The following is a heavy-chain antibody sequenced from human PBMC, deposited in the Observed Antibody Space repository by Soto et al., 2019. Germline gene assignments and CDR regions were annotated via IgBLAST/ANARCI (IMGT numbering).Heavy chain of an antibody. CDR1: GCTCSDYY. Sequence: WGTRRRSGAAAGCTCSDYYMSWIRQAPGKGREWLSYISSSGTTIYYADSVKGRFTISRDNAKSSLYLQMNSLRAEDTAVYYCAPARSSSRWPSFDYWGEGPMVT. CDR3: APARSSSRWPSFDY. D-gene: IGHD6-19*01. CDR2: ISSSGTTI. J-gene: IGHJ4*02. V-gene: IGHV3-11*01.